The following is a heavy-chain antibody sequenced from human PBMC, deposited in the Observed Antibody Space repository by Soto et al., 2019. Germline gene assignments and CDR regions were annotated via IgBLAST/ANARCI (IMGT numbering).Heavy chain of an antibody. CDR1: GFTFTSSA. V-gene: IGHV1-58*01. CDR2: IVVGSGNT. J-gene: IGHJ6*02. D-gene: IGHD3-22*01. Sequence: SVKVSCKASGFTFTSSAVQWVRQARGQRLEWIGWIVVGSGNTNYAQKFQERVTITRDMSTSTAYMELSSLRSEDTAVYYCAAEVRDYYDSSGYYQAYYYGMDVWGQGTTVTGS. CDR3: AAEVRDYYDSSGYYQAYYYGMDV.